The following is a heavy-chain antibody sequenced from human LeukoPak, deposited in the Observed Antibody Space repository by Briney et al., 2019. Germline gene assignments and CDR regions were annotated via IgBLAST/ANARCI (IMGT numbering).Heavy chain of an antibody. D-gene: IGHD3-22*01. Sequence: SETLSLTCTVSGGSISSYYWSWIRQPPGEGLQWFGYIYTSGSTNYNPSLKSRVTISVDTSKNQFSLKLSSVTAADTAVYYCARSSSGYNWFDPWGQGTLVTVSS. V-gene: IGHV4-4*09. CDR1: GGSISSYY. CDR2: IYTSGST. CDR3: ARSSSGYNWFDP. J-gene: IGHJ5*02.